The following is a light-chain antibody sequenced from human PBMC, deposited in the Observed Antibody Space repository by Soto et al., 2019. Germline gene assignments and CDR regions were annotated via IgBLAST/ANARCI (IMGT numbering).Light chain of an antibody. CDR2: GAS. CDR3: QQYDNWLWT. CDR1: QSVSSN. V-gene: IGKV3-15*01. Sequence: ETVMTQFPATLSVSPGERATLSCRASQSVSSNLAWYQQRPGQAPRLLIYGASTRATGIPARFSGSESGTEFPLTISSLQSEDFAVYYCQQYDNWLWTFGQGTKVEVK. J-gene: IGKJ1*01.